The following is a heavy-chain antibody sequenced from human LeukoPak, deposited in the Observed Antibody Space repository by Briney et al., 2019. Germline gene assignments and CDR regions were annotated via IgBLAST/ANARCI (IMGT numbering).Heavy chain of an antibody. Sequence: ASVKVSCKASGYTFTNYGISWVRQAPGQGLEWMGWISAYSGNTRYAQKLQGRVTMTTDTSTSTAYMELSSLRSDDTAVYFCARGSGPSSGLRRLRRYYYMDVWGKGTTVTVSS. CDR1: GYTFTNYG. J-gene: IGHJ6*03. V-gene: IGHV1-18*01. CDR3: ARGSGPSSGLRRLRRYYYMDV. D-gene: IGHD3-16*01. CDR2: ISAYSGNT.